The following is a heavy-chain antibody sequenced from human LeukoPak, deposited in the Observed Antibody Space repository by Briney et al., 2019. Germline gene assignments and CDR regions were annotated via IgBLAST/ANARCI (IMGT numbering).Heavy chain of an antibody. Sequence: PGRSLRLSCAASGFTFDDYAMHWVRQPPGKGLEWVSGISWNSDTIDYADSVKGRFTISRDNAKNSLYLQMNSLRAEDTAVYYCARGAPLPYDYWGQGALVTVSS. CDR1: GFTFDDYA. J-gene: IGHJ4*02. CDR3: ARGAPLPYDY. V-gene: IGHV3-9*01. CDR2: ISWNSDTI.